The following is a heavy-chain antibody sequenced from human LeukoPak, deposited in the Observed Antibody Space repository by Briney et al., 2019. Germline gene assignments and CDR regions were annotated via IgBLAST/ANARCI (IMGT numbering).Heavy chain of an antibody. J-gene: IGHJ4*02. Sequence: SETLSLTCTVSGGSISSYYWSWIRQPPGKGLEWIGYIYYSGSTNYNPSLKSRVTISVDTSKNKFSLKLSSVTAADTAVYYCARADGDSHFDYWGQGTLVTVSS. CDR3: ARADGDSHFDY. CDR1: GGSISSYY. CDR2: IYYSGST. D-gene: IGHD4-17*01. V-gene: IGHV4-59*01.